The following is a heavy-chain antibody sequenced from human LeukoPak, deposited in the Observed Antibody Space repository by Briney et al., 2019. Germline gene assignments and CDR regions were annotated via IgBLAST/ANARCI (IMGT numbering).Heavy chain of an antibody. CDR2: IRTRSDGGTA. D-gene: IGHD3-3*01. Sequence: GGSLRLSCTGSGFTFGDYVLSWVRQAPGEGLEWVGFIRTRSDGGTAEHAASVKGRISISGDDSKSIAYLQINSLKTEDTAVYYCSRGFAAMWGPGTMVTVSS. CDR3: SRGFAAM. J-gene: IGHJ3*02. CDR1: GFTFGDYV. V-gene: IGHV3-49*04.